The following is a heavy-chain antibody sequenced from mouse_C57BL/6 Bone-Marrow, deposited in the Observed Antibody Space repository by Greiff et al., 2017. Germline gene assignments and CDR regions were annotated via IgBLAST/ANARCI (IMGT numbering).Heavy chain of an antibody. V-gene: IGHV1-59*01. CDR1: GYTFTGYW. CDR3: ARERVITTVVYFDY. Sequence: QVQLQQPGAELVRPGTSVKLSCKASGYTFTGYWMHWVKQRPGQGLEWIGVIDPSDSYTNYNQKFKGKATLTVDTSSSTAYMQLSSLTCEDSAVYYGARERVITTVVYFDYWGQGTTLTVSS. CDR2: IDPSDSYT. J-gene: IGHJ2*01. D-gene: IGHD1-1*01.